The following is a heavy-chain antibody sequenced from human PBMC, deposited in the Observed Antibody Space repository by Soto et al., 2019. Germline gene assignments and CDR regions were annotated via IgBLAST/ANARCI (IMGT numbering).Heavy chain of an antibody. J-gene: IGHJ4*02. D-gene: IGHD6-13*01. CDR3: ASVPNSSSWNHFDY. V-gene: IGHV1-18*01. CDR2: ISAYNGNT. Sequence: ASVKVSCKASGYTFTSYGISWVRQAPGQGLEWMGWISAYNGNTNYAQKLQGRVTMTTDTSTSTAYMELRSLRSDDTAVYYCASVPNSSSWNHFDYWGQGTLVTVST. CDR1: GYTFTSYG.